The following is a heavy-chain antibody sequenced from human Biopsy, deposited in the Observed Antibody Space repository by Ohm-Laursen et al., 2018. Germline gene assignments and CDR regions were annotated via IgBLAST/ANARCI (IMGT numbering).Heavy chain of an antibody. CDR3: ARGDYFDSNDYFWFDP. D-gene: IGHD3-22*01. J-gene: IGHJ5*02. CDR2: IFNSANT. CDR1: GGSISSGGSY. Sequence: TLSLTCIVSGGSISSGGSYWSWIRQRPGKGLEWIGYIFNSANTYYNPSLKNLITISGDTSKNQFSLKLNSVTAADTAVYYCARGDYFDSNDYFWFDPWGQGTLVTVSS. V-gene: IGHV4-31*01.